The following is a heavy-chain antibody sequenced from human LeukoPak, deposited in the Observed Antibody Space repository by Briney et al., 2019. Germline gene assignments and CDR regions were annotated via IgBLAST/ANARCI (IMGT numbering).Heavy chain of an antibody. CDR3: ARDLGIAAI. V-gene: IGHV3-23*01. J-gene: IGHJ3*02. CDR2: ISGSGGST. Sequence: PGGSLRLSCAASGFTFSSYGMSWVRQAPGKGLEWVSAISGSGGSTYYADSVKGRFTISKDNAKNSLYLQMNSLRAEDTAVYYCARDLGIAAIWGQGTMVTVSS. D-gene: IGHD6-13*01. CDR1: GFTFSSYG.